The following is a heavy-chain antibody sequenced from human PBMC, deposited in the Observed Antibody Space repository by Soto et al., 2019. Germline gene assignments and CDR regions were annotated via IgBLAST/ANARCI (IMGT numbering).Heavy chain of an antibody. J-gene: IGHJ4*02. V-gene: IGHV4-30-2*06. CDR2: IGHLENT. CDR1: GGSITHGGFP. Sequence: QLRLQASGSGVVRTSETLSLTCTVSGGSITHGGFPWSWIRQSPGKGLEWIGYIGHLENTYFHPTFKSRLTMSIDRSKNQFSLNLSSVTAADRAVYYCARGGGNDPFDSWGQGVLVSVSS. D-gene: IGHD5-12*01. CDR3: ARGGGNDPFDS.